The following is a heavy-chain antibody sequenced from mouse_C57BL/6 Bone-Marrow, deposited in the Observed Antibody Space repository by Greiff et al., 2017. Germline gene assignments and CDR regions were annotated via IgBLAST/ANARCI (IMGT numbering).Heavy chain of an antibody. CDR3: ARGGYDAWFAY. D-gene: IGHD2-2*01. V-gene: IGHV1-82*01. CDR2: LYPGDGDT. Sequence: QVQLQQSGPELVKPGASVKISCKASGYAFSSSWMNWVKPRPGKGLEWIGRLYPGDGDTNYNGKFKGKATLTADKSSSTAYMQLSGLTSAYSAVYFCARGGYDAWFAYWGQGTLVTVSA. J-gene: IGHJ3*01. CDR1: GYAFSSSW.